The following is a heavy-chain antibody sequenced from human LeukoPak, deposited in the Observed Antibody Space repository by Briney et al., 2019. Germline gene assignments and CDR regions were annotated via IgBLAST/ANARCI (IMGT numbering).Heavy chain of an antibody. V-gene: IGHV3-21*01. J-gene: IGHJ3*02. CDR2: ISSSSSYI. CDR3: ARDRAMTTVTNDAFDI. Sequence: GGSLRLSCEASGFIFSSAWMSWVRQAPGKGLEWVSSISSSSSYIYYADSVKGRFTISRDNAKNSLCLQMNSLRAEDTAVYYCARDRAMTTVTNDAFDIWGQGTMVTVSS. D-gene: IGHD4-17*01. CDR1: GFIFSSAW.